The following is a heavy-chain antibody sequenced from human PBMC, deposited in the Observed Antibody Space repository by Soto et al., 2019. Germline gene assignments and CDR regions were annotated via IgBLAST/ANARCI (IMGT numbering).Heavy chain of an antibody. CDR2: ISHSGTT. J-gene: IGHJ4*02. CDR3: ARGRGQLLFDY. V-gene: IGHV4-30-4*01. CDR1: GGAIRSGNYY. D-gene: IGHD6-13*01. Sequence: SETLSLTCSVSGGAIRSGNYYWSWIRQSPGKGLEWLGHISHSGTTSYNPSLQSRATISLDAAQNHFSLRLNSVTVADTALYFCARGRGQLLFDYWGQGSMVTVSS.